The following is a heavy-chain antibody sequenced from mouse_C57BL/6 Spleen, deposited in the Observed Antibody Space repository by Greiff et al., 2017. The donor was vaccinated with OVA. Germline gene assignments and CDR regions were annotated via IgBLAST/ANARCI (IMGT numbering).Heavy chain of an antibody. CDR1: GYTFTSYW. CDR2: IDPSDSET. J-gene: IGHJ4*01. V-gene: IGHV1-52*01. D-gene: IGHD1-1*01. Sequence: VQLQQPGAGLVRPGSSVKLSCKASGYTFTSYWMHWVKQRPIQGLEWIGNIDPSDSETHYNQKFKDKATLTVDKSSSTAYMQLSSLTSEDSAVYYCARGTTVVRDYAMDYWGQGTSVTVSS. CDR3: ARGTTVVRDYAMDY.